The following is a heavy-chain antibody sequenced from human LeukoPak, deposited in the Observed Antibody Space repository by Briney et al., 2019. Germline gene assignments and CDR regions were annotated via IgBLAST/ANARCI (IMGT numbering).Heavy chain of an antibody. Sequence: GGSLRLSCAASGFTVSSNYMSWVRQAPGKGLEWVSIISWDGDTTYYADSVKGRFTSSRDNSKNSLFLQMNSLRTEDTALYYCAKARGLIGGAFDIWGQGTMVTVSS. CDR3: AKARGLIGGAFDI. J-gene: IGHJ3*02. V-gene: IGHV3-43*01. CDR1: GFTVSSNY. D-gene: IGHD3-22*01. CDR2: ISWDGDTT.